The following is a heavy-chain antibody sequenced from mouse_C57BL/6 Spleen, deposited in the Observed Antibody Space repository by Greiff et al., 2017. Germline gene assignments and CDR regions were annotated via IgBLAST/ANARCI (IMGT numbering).Heavy chain of an antibody. Sequence: QVQLQQPGAELVKPGASVKMSCKASGYTFTSYWITWVKQRPGQGLEWIGDIYPGSGSTNYNEKFKSKATLTVDTSSSTAYMQLSSLTSEDSAVYYCARWGLYGSHAMDYWGQGTSVTVSS. CDR3: ARWGLYGSHAMDY. D-gene: IGHD1-1*01. CDR1: GYTFTSYW. CDR2: IYPGSGST. V-gene: IGHV1-55*01. J-gene: IGHJ4*01.